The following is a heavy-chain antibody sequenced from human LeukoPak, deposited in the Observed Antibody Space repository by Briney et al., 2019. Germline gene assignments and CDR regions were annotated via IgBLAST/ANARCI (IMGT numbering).Heavy chain of an antibody. CDR1: GFTFNNYV. V-gene: IGHV3-23*01. J-gene: IGHJ4*02. Sequence: PGGSLRLSCAASGFTFNNYVMSWVRQAPGKGLEWVSGITGSGATTYYADSVKGRFTISRDNSKNTLYLQMNSLGAEDTAVYFCAKRPTTTTRDYWGQGTLVTVSS. CDR3: AKRPTTTTRDY. CDR2: ITGSGATT. D-gene: IGHD4-11*01.